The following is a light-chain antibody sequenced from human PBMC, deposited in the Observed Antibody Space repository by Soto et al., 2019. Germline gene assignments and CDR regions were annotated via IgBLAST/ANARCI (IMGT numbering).Light chain of an antibody. CDR2: EVS. CDR3: SSYTSSSTRV. J-gene: IGLJ1*01. CDR1: SSDVGAYDF. V-gene: IGLV2-14*03. Sequence: QSVLTQPASVSGSPGQSITISCTGTSSDVGAYDFVSWYQQHPDKAPKLMIYEVSNRPSGGSNRFSGSKSVNTATLTISGLQAEDEADYYCSSYTSSSTRVFGTGTKVTVL.